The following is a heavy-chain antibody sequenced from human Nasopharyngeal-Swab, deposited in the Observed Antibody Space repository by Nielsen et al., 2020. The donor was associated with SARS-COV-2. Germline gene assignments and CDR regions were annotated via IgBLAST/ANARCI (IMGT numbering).Heavy chain of an antibody. Sequence: SETLSLTCAVSGGSISSGGYYWSWIRQPPGKGLEWIGEINHSGSTNYNPSLKSRVTISVDTSKNQFSLKLSSVTAADTAVYYCARGESYDYVWEKWGQGTLVTVSS. CDR3: ARGESYDYVWEK. V-gene: IGHV4-34*01. CDR2: INHSGST. CDR1: GGSISSGGYY. D-gene: IGHD3-16*01. J-gene: IGHJ4*02.